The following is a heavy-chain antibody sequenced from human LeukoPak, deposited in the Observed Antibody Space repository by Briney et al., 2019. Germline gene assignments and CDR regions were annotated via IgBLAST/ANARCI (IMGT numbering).Heavy chain of an antibody. Sequence: ASVKVSCKASGYTFVTYGISWVRQAPGQGLEWMGRIAVIFDTAYYSRRFQGRVTITADESTTTAYMELSSLTSDDTAIYCAREWGSSGSYFDYWGPGTLVTVSS. CDR2: IAVIFDTA. V-gene: IGHV1-69*13. CDR1: GYTFVTYG. J-gene: IGHJ4*02. CDR3: AREWGSSGSYFDY. D-gene: IGHD1-26*01.